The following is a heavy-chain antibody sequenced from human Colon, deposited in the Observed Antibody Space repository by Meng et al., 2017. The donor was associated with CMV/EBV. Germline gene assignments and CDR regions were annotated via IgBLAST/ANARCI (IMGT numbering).Heavy chain of an antibody. CDR3: VRGAATENYYYYAMDV. J-gene: IGHJ6*02. V-gene: IGHV3-74*01. Sequence: GESLKISCAASGFAFNSYWMHWVRQAPGKGLVWVSHIDNDGSGTSYADSVKGRFTISRDNAKNTLHLQMNSLRVEDTAVYYCVRGAATENYYYYAMDVWGQGTTVTVSS. CDR1: GFAFNSYW. D-gene: IGHD2-15*01. CDR2: IDNDGSGT.